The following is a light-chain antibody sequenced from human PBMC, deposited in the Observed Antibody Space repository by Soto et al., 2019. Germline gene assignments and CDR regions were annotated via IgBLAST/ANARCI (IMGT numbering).Light chain of an antibody. Sequence: KFMLTQPHSVSESPGQTVTISCTRSSGTIASNYVQWFQQRPGSAPTTVIYEDKQRPSGVPDRFSGSIDSSSNSASLTISGLKTEDEADYYCQSYDSSNVVFGGGTKLTVL. CDR2: EDK. J-gene: IGLJ2*01. CDR3: QSYDSSNVV. CDR1: SGTIASNY. V-gene: IGLV6-57*04.